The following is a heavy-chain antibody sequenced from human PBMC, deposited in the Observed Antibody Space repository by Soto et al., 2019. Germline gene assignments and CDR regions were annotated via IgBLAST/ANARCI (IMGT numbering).Heavy chain of an antibody. CDR3: VRFGGAAAGPGDY. D-gene: IGHD6-13*01. CDR1: EFTFSSYE. J-gene: IGHJ4*02. CDR2: ISSSGTTI. V-gene: IGHV3-48*03. Sequence: PGGSLRLSCVASEFTFSSYEMNWVRQAPGKGLEWVSYISSSGTTIYYTDSVKGRFTISRDNAKKSLYLQMNSLRAEDTAVYYCVRFGGAAAGPGDYWGQGTLVTLSS.